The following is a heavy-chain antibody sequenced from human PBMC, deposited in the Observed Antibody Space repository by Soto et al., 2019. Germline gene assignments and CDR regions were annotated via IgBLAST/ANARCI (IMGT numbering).Heavy chain of an antibody. CDR3: ARGREYNWNNWFDP. Sequence: ASVKVSCKASGGTFSSYAISWVRQAPGQGLEWMGRIIPFIGTANYAQKFQGRVTITADESTSTAYMELTSLRSEDTAVYYCARGREYNWNNWFDPWGQGTLVTVSS. CDR1: GGTFSSYA. V-gene: IGHV1-69*11. J-gene: IGHJ5*02. D-gene: IGHD1-20*01. CDR2: IIPFIGTA.